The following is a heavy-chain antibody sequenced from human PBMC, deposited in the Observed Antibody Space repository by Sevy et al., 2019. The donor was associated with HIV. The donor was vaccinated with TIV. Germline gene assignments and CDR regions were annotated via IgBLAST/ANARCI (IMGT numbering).Heavy chain of an antibody. D-gene: IGHD3-3*01. CDR1: GFTFSSYA. Sequence: GGSLRLSCAASGFTFSSYAMSWVRQAPGKGLEWVSAISGSGGSTYYADSVKGRFTISRDNSKNTLYLQMNSLRAEDTAVYYGAKGFYGVTIFGVASYGMDVWGQGTTVTVSS. CDR2: ISGSGGST. CDR3: AKGFYGVTIFGVASYGMDV. V-gene: IGHV3-23*01. J-gene: IGHJ6*02.